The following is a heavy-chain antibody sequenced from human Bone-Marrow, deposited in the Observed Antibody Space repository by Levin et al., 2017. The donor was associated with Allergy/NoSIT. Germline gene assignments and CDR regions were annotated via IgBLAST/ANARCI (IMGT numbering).Heavy chain of an antibody. CDR3: ARLWFGGKSDY. CDR1: GFTFSSYA. J-gene: IGHJ4*02. CDR2: ISYDGSNK. V-gene: IGHV3-30*04. Sequence: HPGGSLRLSCAASGFTFSSYAMHWVRQAPGKGLEWVAVISYDGSNKYYADSVKGRFTISRDNSKNTLYLQMNSLRAEDTAVYYCARLWFGGKSDYWGQGTLVTVSS. D-gene: IGHD3-10*01.